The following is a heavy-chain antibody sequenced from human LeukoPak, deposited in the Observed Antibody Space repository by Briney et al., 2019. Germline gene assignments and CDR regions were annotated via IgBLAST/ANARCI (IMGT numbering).Heavy chain of an antibody. CDR2: IYYSGST. J-gene: IGHJ3*02. V-gene: IGHV4-59*08. Sequence: PSGTLSLTCAVSGGSISSSNWWSWIRQPPGKGLEWIGYIYYSGSTNYNPSLKSRVTITVDTSKNQFSLKLSSVTAADTAVYYRARRPHVFHAFDIWGQGTMVTVSS. CDR1: GGSISSSNW. CDR3: ARRPHVFHAFDI. D-gene: IGHD2-21*01.